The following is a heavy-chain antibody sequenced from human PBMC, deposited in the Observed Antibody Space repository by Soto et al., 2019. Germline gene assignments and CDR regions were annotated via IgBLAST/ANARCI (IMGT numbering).Heavy chain of an antibody. V-gene: IGHV3-7*01. J-gene: IGHJ4*02. CDR1: GFSFIDYY. CDR2: IKQDGSEK. D-gene: IGHD6-25*01. Sequence: GGSLRLSCAASGFSFIDYYMSWVRQAPGKGLEWVANIKQDGSEKNSVDSVKGRFTISRDNAKNSLFPQMNSLRVEDTAVYYCVRGSSAAGYWGQGTLVTVSS. CDR3: VRGSSAAGY.